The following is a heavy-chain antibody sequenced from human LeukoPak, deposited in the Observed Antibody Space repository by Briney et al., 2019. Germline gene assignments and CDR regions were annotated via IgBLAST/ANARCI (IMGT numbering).Heavy chain of an antibody. CDR2: MNPNSGNT. Sequence: ASVKVSCKASGYTFTSYDINWVRQATGQGLEWMGWMNPNSGNTGYAQKFQGRVTMTRNTSISTAYMELSSLRSEDTAVYYCAREPRHISGNDYFDSWGRGTLVTVSS. CDR1: GYTFTSYD. J-gene: IGHJ4*02. V-gene: IGHV1-8*01. CDR3: AREPRHISGNDYFDS. D-gene: IGHD3-22*01.